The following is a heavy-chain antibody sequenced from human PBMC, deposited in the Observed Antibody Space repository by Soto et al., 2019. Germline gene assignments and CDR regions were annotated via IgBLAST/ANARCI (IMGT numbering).Heavy chain of an antibody. D-gene: IGHD5-18*01. V-gene: IGHV3-66*04. CDR3: ARHGYNYGGGYFDY. Sequence: EVQLVESGGGLVQPGGSLRLSCAASGVTVSSNYMSWVRQAPGKGLEWVSVIYSGGSTYYADSVKGRFTISRDNSKNTLSLQMNSLGAEDTAVYYCARHGYNYGGGYFDYWGQGTLVTVSS. CDR2: IYSGGST. J-gene: IGHJ4*02. CDR1: GVTVSSNY.